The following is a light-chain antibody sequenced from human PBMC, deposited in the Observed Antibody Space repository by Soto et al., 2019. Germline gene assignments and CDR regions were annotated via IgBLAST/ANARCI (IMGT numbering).Light chain of an antibody. J-gene: IGKJ1*01. CDR2: DAS. V-gene: IGKV3-15*01. CDR3: LQYDTWPPGT. Sequence: PGGRATLSCRASEDVSSKLAWYQQKPGLPPRLVIYDASTRATGIPGRCSGSGSGKDFTLTISGLQSEDFAIYYCLQYDTWPPGTFGQGTKVEI. CDR1: EDVSSK.